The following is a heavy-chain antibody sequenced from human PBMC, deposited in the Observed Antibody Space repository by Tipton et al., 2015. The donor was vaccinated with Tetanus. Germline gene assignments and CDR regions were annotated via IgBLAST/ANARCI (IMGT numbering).Heavy chain of an antibody. CDR1: GGSVSSGSYY. J-gene: IGHJ5*02. V-gene: IGHV4-61*01. Sequence: TLSLTCTVSGGSVSSGSYYWSWIRQPPGKGLEWIGYIYYSGSTNYNPSLKSRVTISVDTSKNQFSLKLSSVTAADTAVYYCARALHNWNDVDWFDPWGQGTLATVSS. CDR2: IYYSGST. CDR3: ARALHNWNDVDWFDP. D-gene: IGHD1-20*01.